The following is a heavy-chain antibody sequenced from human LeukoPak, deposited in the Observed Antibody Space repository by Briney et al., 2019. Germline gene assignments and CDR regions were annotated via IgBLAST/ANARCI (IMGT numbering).Heavy chain of an antibody. Sequence: ESGPTLVKPTQTLTLTCTFSGFSLSTSGLGVGWIRQPPGKALEWLALIFWDDDKRYSPSLNTRLTITKDTSKNQVVLTMTNMDPVDTATYYCAHISLSSVLATVSWFDPWGQGTLVTVSS. V-gene: IGHV2-5*02. CDR2: IFWDDDK. D-gene: IGHD1-1*01. J-gene: IGHJ5*02. CDR3: AHISLSSVLATVSWFDP. CDR1: GFSLSTSGLG.